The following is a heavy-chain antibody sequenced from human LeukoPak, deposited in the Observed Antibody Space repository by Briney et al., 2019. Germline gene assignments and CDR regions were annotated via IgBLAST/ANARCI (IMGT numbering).Heavy chain of an antibody. V-gene: IGHV3-9*01. CDR3: AKDRGAIGYSFDY. CDR1: GFTFDDYA. Sequence: GGSLRLSCAASGFTFDDYAMHWVRQAPGKGLEWVSGISWSSGTIGYADSVKGRFTISRDNAKNSLYLQMNSLRAEDTAMYYCAKDRGAIGYSFDYWGQGTLVTVSS. D-gene: IGHD5-18*01. J-gene: IGHJ4*02. CDR2: ISWSSGTI.